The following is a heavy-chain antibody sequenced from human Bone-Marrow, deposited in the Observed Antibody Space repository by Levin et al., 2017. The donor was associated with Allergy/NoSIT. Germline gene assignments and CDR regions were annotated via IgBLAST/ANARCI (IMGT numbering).Heavy chain of an antibody. D-gene: IGHD5/OR15-5a*01. CDR1: GGSISSEY. CDR3: ARYRGVSASGLDI. J-gene: IGHJ6*02. V-gene: IGHV4-59*01. CDR2: IYYSGST. Sequence: SETLSLTCIVSGGSISSEYWTWIRQPPGKSLEWIGYIYYSGSTTYNPSLKSRVIISVDTSKTQFSLKLSSVPAADTAVYYCARYRGVSASGLDIWGQGTTVIVSS.